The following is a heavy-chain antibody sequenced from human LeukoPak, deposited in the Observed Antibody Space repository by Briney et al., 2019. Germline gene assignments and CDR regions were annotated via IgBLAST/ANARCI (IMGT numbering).Heavy chain of an antibody. D-gene: IGHD5-24*01. J-gene: IGHJ3*02. CDR3: AREDGYNQRGDAFDI. Sequence: GGSLRLSCAASGFNFKNYFMNWVRQAPGKGLEWLSYISSSGSHISYADSVKGRFTISRDNAKNSLYLQMNSLRAEDTAVYYCAREDGYNQRGDAFDIWGQGTMVTVSS. CDR2: ISSSGSHI. V-gene: IGHV3-21*05. CDR1: GFNFKNYF.